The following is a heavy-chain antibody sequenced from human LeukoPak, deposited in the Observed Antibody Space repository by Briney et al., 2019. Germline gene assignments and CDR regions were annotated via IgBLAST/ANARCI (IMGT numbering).Heavy chain of an antibody. CDR1: GGSISNYF. V-gene: IGHV4-59*01. Sequence: SETLSLTCTVSGGSISNYFWSWIRQPPGEGLEWIGCISYTGSTTYTPSLKSRVTMSVGASTDQFSLELSSVTAADTAVYSCAGSKSYFGNFDYWGQGTLVTVSS. D-gene: IGHD2/OR15-2a*01. CDR3: AGSKSYFGNFDY. J-gene: IGHJ4*02. CDR2: ISYTGST.